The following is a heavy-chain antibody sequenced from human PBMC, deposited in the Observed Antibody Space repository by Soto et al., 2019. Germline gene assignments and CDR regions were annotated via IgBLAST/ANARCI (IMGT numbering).Heavy chain of an antibody. Sequence: PSQTLSLTCAISGDSVSSNSAAWNWIRQSPSRGLEWLGRTYYRSKWYNDYAVSVKSRITINPDTSKNQFSLQLNSVTPEDTAVYYCARLGQDSSGWSNYYYYGMDVWGQGTTVTVSS. V-gene: IGHV6-1*01. J-gene: IGHJ6*02. CDR2: TYYRSKWYN. D-gene: IGHD6-19*01. CDR3: ARLGQDSSGWSNYYYYGMDV. CDR1: GDSVSSNSAA.